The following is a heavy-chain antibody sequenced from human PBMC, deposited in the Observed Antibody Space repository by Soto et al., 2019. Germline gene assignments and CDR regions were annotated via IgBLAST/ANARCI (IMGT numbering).Heavy chain of an antibody. CDR2: IYYSGGT. CDR1: GGSVSTISFY. V-gene: IGHV4-61*01. D-gene: IGHD3-22*01. CDR3: ARVRSSGYYGLLDY. Sequence: WHTLSITCAVSGGSVSTISFYWSWIRQPPGERLEWIGNIYYSGGTNYNPSLKSRVTISVHTSKNQFSLNLTYVTAADTAVYYCARVRSSGYYGLLDYWGQGTLVTVSS. J-gene: IGHJ4*02.